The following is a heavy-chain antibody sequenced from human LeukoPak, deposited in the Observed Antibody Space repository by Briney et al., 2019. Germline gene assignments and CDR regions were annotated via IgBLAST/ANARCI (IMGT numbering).Heavy chain of an antibody. CDR3: ARVSSIWYEGWFDS. CDR2: IYSSGSS. J-gene: IGHJ5*01. D-gene: IGHD6-13*01. V-gene: IGHV4-4*07. Sequence: SETLSLTCTVSGGSISGYSWSWIRQPTGTGLEWIGRIYSSGSSNYKPSLESRVTMSLDTSKNQISLKMSSVSAADTAVYYCARVSSIWYEGWFDSWGQGTLVTVSS. CDR1: GGSISGYS.